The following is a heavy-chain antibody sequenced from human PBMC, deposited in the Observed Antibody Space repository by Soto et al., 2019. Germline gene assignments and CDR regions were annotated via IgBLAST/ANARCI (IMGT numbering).Heavy chain of an antibody. CDR1: GGSLSGYL. CDR2: ISHSVST. Sequence: NPXGTLSLTCAVYGGSLSGYLWSWIRQTPGKGLEWIGEISHSVSTDYNPSLKSRVTISEDTSKNQVSLKVSSVTAADTAVYYCGRIGATETPWGTDSWGQRSLVTVSS. J-gene: IGHJ4*02. V-gene: IGHV4-34*01. CDR3: GRIGATETPWGTDS. D-gene: IGHD1-26*01.